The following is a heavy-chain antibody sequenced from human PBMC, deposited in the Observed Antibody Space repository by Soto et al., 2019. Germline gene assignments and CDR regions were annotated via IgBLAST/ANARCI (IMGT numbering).Heavy chain of an antibody. CDR3: ARDLPPVDY. CDR1: GYTFTSYA. J-gene: IGHJ4*02. Sequence: QVQLVQSGAEVKKPGASVKVSCKASGYTFTSYAMHWVRQAPGQRLEWMGWINDGNGNTKYSQKFQGRVTITRDTSASTADMELSSLRSEVTAVYFCARDLPPVDYWGQGTLVTVSS. V-gene: IGHV1-3*01. CDR2: INDGNGNT.